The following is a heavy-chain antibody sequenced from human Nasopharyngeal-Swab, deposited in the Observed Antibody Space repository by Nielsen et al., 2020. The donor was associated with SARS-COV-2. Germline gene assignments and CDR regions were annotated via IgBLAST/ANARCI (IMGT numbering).Heavy chain of an antibody. V-gene: IGHV4-39*01. Sequence: SETLSLTCTVSGGSISSSSYYWGWIRQPPGKGLEWIGSIYYSGSTYYNPSLKSRVTISVDTSKNQFSLKLSSVTAADTAVYYCARHSGRFLTWEHAFDIWGQGTMVTVSS. CDR2: IYYSGST. D-gene: IGHD1-1*01. CDR3: ARHSGRFLTWEHAFDI. CDR1: GGSISSSSYY. J-gene: IGHJ3*02.